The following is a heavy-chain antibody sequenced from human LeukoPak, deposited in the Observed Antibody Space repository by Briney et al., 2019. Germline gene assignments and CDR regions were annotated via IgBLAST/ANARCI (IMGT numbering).Heavy chain of an antibody. D-gene: IGHD2-2*01. J-gene: IGHJ3*02. CDR2: ISSSSSYI. Sequence: GGSLRLSCAASGFTFSSYSMNWVRQAPGKGLEWVSSISSSSSYIYYADSVKGRFTISRDSAKNSLYLQMNSLRAEDTAVYYCARDGGRTSSDAVEIWGQGTMVTVSS. CDR1: GFTFSSYS. V-gene: IGHV3-21*01. CDR3: ARDGGRTSSDAVEI.